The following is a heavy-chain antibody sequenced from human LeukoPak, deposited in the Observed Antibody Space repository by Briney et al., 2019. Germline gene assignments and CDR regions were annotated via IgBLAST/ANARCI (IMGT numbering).Heavy chain of an antibody. J-gene: IGHJ3*02. CDR3: ARGRVLEWGEAFDI. V-gene: IGHV1-18*01. Sequence: ASVKVSCKASGYTFTSYGISWVRQAPGQGLEWMGWISAYNGNTNYAQKFQGRVTITRNTSISTAYMELSSLRSGDTAVYYCARGRVLEWGEAFDIWGQGTMVTVSS. CDR1: GYTFTSYG. D-gene: IGHD3-3*01. CDR2: ISAYNGNT.